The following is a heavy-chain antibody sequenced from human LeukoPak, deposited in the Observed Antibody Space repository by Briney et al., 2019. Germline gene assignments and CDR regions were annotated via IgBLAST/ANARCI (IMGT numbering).Heavy chain of an antibody. V-gene: IGHV3-23*01. J-gene: IGHJ4*02. CDR2: ISGSGGST. CDR1: GFTFSSYA. CDR3: AKDVYYDSSGYLDY. Sequence: PGGSLRLSCAASGFTFSSYAMSWVRQAPGKGLEWVSAISGSGGSTYHADSVKGRFTISRDNSKNTLYLQMNSLRAEDTAVYYCAKDVYYDSSGYLDYWGQGTLVTVSS. D-gene: IGHD3-22*01.